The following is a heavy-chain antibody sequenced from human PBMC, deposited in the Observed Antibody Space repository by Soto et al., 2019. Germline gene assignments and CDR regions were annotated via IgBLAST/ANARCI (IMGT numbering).Heavy chain of an antibody. CDR3: ARNYYDSSDRDYLDY. CDR1: GYTFTTYY. J-gene: IGHJ4*02. D-gene: IGHD3-22*01. V-gene: IGHV1-2*02. Sequence: ASVKVSCKASGYTFTTYYIHWVRQAPGQGLEWMGWINPITGGTNYAPNFQGRVTMTRDTSISTAYMELSSLRSDDTALYYCARNYYDSSDRDYLDYWGQGTLVTVSS. CDR2: INPITGGT.